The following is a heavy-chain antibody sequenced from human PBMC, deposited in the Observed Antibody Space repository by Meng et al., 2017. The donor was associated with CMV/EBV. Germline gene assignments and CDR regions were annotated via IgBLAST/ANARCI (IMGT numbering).Heavy chain of an antibody. CDR1: GFTFSSYG. Sequence: GGSLRLSCAASGFTFSSYGMHWVRQAPGKGLEGVAFIRYDGSNKYYADSVKGRFTISRDNSKNTLYLQMNSLRAEDTAVYYCAKDKEGGPAAHYWGGFDYWGQGTLVTVSS. CDR2: IRYDGSNK. D-gene: IGHD2-2*01. J-gene: IGHJ4*02. CDR3: AKDKEGGPAAHYWGGFDY. V-gene: IGHV3-30*02.